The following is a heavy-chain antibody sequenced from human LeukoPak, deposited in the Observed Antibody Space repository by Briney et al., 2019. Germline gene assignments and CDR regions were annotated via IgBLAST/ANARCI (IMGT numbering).Heavy chain of an antibody. J-gene: IGHJ5*02. V-gene: IGHV3-33*01. Sequence: GGSLRLSCAASGFTFSSYGMHWVRQAPGKGLEWVAVIWYDGSNKYYADSVKGRFTISRDNSKNTLYLQMNSLRAEDTAVYYCARAGGDFSTFDENWFDPWGQGTLVTVSS. CDR3: ARAGGDFSTFDENWFDP. CDR2: IWYDGSNK. CDR1: GFTFSSYG. D-gene: IGHD2-2*01.